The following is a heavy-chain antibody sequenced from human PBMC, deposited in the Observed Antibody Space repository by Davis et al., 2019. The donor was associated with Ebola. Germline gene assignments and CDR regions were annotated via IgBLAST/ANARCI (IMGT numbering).Heavy chain of an antibody. J-gene: IGHJ4*02. Sequence: GESLKISCKGSGYSFTSYWISWVRQMPGKGLEWMGIIYPGDSDSRYSPSFQGQVTISSDKSISTAYLQWSSLKASDTAMYYCARHEIVGATTLGYWGQGTLVTVSS. CDR2: IYPGDSDS. D-gene: IGHD1-26*01. CDR3: ARHEIVGATTLGY. V-gene: IGHV5-51*01. CDR1: GYSFTSYW.